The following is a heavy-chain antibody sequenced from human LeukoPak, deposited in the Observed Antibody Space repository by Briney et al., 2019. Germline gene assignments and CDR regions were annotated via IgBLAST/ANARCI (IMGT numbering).Heavy chain of an antibody. V-gene: IGHV1-2*02. CDR2: INPNSGGT. CDR1: GYTFTGYY. CDR3: ARDSKGYCSSTSCYTPNWFDP. Sequence: GASVKVSCKASGYTFTGYYMHWVRQAPGQGLEWMGWINPNSGGTNYAQKFQGRVTMTRDTSISTAYMELSRLRSDDTAVYYCARDSKGYCSSTSCYTPNWFDPWGQGTLVTVSS. J-gene: IGHJ5*02. D-gene: IGHD2-2*02.